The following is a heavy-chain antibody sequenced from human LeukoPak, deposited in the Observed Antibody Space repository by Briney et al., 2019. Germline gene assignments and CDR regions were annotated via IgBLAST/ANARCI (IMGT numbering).Heavy chain of an antibody. V-gene: IGHV3-30*18. J-gene: IGHJ3*02. CDR1: GFTFSSYA. CDR2: ISYDGSNK. CDR3: GKLRTYYYDSSGYGKDSGAFDI. Sequence: PGRSLRLSCAASGFTFSSYAMHWVRQAPGKGLEWVAVISYDGSNKYYADSVKGRFTISRDNSENTLYLQMNSLRPEDTAVYYCGKLRTYYYDSSGYGKDSGAFDIWGQGTMVTVSS. D-gene: IGHD3-22*01.